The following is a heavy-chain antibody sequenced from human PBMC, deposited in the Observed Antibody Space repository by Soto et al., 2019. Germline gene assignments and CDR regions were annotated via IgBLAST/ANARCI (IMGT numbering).Heavy chain of an antibody. CDR3: ARDMGQLGEYNWFDP. D-gene: IGHD3-16*01. V-gene: IGHV4-4*07. CDR1: GGSISSYY. J-gene: IGHJ5*02. CDR2: IYTSGST. Sequence: SETLSLTCTVSGGSISSYYWSWIRQPAGKGLEWIGRIYTSGSTNYNPSLKSRVTMSVDTSKNQFSLKLSSVTAADTAVYYYARDMGQLGEYNWFDPWGQGTLVTVSS.